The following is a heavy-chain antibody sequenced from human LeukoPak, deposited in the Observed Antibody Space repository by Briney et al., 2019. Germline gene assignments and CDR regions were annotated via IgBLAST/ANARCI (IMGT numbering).Heavy chain of an antibody. V-gene: IGHV3-30*18. CDR3: AKSVGSTGSYFDY. CDR2: ISYDGSTI. CDR1: GFTFSSYG. Sequence: GGSLRLACAASGFTFSSYGIHWVRQAPGKGLEWVSVISYDGSTIYYADSVKGRFTISRDNSKDTVYLQMNSLRGDDTAVYYCAKSVGSTGSYFDYWGQGTLVTVSS. J-gene: IGHJ4*02. D-gene: IGHD1-26*01.